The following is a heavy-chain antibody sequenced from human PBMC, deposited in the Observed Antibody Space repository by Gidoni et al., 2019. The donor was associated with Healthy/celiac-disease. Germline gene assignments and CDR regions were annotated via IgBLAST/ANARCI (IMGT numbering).Heavy chain of an antibody. CDR3: TTLLHCSGGSCYSD. V-gene: IGHV3-15*01. Sequence: EVQPVESGGGLVKPGGSLRLSCAAPGFTFSNAWMSWVRQAPGKGLEWVGRIKSKTDGGTTDYAAPVKGRFTISRDDSKNTLYLQMNSLKTEDTAVFYCTTLLHCSGGSCYSDWGQGTLVTVSS. CDR1: GFTFSNAW. D-gene: IGHD2-15*01. J-gene: IGHJ4*02. CDR2: IKSKTDGGTT.